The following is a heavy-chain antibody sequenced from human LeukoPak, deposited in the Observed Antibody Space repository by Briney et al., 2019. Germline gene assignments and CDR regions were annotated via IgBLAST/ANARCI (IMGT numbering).Heavy chain of an antibody. V-gene: IGHV3-66*01. CDR2: IYSGGST. J-gene: IGHJ4*02. CDR1: GFTVSGTY. Sequence: PGGSLRLSCEASGFTVSGTYMTWVRQAPGKGLEWVSDIYSGGSTYYAGSVKGRFIISRDNSKNTLYLHMNSLRAEDTAVYYCARALNWKEYSFDFWGQGALVTVSS. CDR3: ARALNWKEYSFDF. D-gene: IGHD1-20*01.